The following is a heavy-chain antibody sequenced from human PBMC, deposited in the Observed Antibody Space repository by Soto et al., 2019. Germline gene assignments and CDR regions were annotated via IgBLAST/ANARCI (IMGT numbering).Heavy chain of an antibody. D-gene: IGHD2-15*01. CDR1: GGSISDYY. CDR3: ARDCSGGSCYSGTDY. CDR2: IYYSGNT. Sequence: SETLSLTCTVSGGSISDYYWSWIRQPPGKGLEWIGYIYYSGNTNYNPSLKSRVTISVDKTKNQFSLKLSSVTAADTAVYYCARDCSGGSCYSGTDYWGQGALVTVSS. J-gene: IGHJ4*02. V-gene: IGHV4-59*01.